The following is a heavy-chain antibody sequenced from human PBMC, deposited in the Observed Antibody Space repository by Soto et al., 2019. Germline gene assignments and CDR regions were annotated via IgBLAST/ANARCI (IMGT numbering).Heavy chain of an antibody. D-gene: IGHD6-19*01. J-gene: IGHJ4*02. CDR1: GGSIDSGDYY. CDR3: ARDGGGIAVAGTGFDY. CDR2: VYYSGTT. Sequence: SETLSLTCTVSGGSIDSGDYYWSWIRQPPGKGLEWIGYVYYSGTTNYNPFLKSRVTLSLDKSKNQFSLKLSSVTAADTAVYYCARDGGGIAVAGTGFDYWGQGTLVTVSS. V-gene: IGHV4-61*08.